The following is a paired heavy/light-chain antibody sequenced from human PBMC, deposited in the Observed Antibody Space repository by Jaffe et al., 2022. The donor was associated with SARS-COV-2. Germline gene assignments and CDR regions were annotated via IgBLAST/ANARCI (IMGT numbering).Light chain of an antibody. V-gene: IGLV2-18*02. CDR1: SSDVGSYNR. CDR2: EVS. CDR3: TSYTSSSTWV. J-gene: IGLJ3*02. Sequence: QSALTQPPSVSGSPGQSVTISCTGTSSDVGSYNRVSWYQQTPGTAPKLMIYEVSNRPSGVPDRFSGSKSGNTASLTISGLQAEDEADYYCTSYTSSSTWVFGGGTKLTVL.
Heavy chain of an antibody. J-gene: IGHJ4*02. CDR1: GFTFSSYA. V-gene: IGHV3-23*01. D-gene: IGHD6-13*01. CDR3: GKGSYSSSWYYVH. Sequence: EVQLLESGGGLAQPGGSLRLSCAASGFTFSSYAMTWVRQAPGKGLEWVSDSGSAGGTYYADSVKGRFIISRDNSKNTLYLQMNSLRAEDTAVYYCGKGSYSSSWYYVHWGQGTLVTVFS. CDR2: SGSAGGT.